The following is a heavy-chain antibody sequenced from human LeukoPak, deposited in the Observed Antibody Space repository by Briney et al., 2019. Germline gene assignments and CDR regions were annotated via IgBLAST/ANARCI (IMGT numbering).Heavy chain of an antibody. V-gene: IGHV4-30-4*07. CDR2: IYYSGST. CDR3: ARGVGYCSGGSCYGGWYYYYYYMDV. Sequence: SETLSLTCAVSGGSISSGGYSWSWIRQPPGKGLEWIGYIYYSGSTYYNPSLKSRVTISVDTSKNQFSLKLSSVTAADTAVYYCARGVGYCSGGSCYGGWYYYYYYMDVWGKGTTVTVSS. CDR1: GGSISSGGYS. D-gene: IGHD2-15*01. J-gene: IGHJ6*03.